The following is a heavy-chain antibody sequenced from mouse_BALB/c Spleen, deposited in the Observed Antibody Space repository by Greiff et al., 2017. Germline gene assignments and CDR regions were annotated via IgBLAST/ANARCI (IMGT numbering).Heavy chain of an antibody. D-gene: IGHD1-1*01. CDR3: ASITTVVATGDWFAY. V-gene: IGHV1-67*01. CDR2: ISTYSGNT. CDR1: GYTFTDYA. J-gene: IGHJ3*01. Sequence: QLQQSGPELVRPGVSVKISCKGSGYTFTDYAMHWVKQSHAKSLEWIGVISTYSGNTNYNQKFKGKATMTVDKSSSTAYMELARLTSEDSAIYYCASITTVVATGDWFAYWGQGTLVTVSA.